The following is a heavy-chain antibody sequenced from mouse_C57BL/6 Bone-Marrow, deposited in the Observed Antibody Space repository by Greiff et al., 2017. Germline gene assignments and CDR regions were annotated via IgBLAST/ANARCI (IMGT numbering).Heavy chain of an antibody. Sequence: EVKLQESGPGLAKPSQTLSLTCSVTGYSITSDYWNWIRKFPGNKLEYMGYISYSGSTYYNPSLKSRISITRDTSKNQYYLQLNSVTTEDTATYYCAILYGSSSGYFDVWGTGTTVTVSS. D-gene: IGHD1-1*01. CDR3: AILYGSSSGYFDV. J-gene: IGHJ1*03. V-gene: IGHV3-8*01. CDR1: GYSITSDY. CDR2: ISYSGST.